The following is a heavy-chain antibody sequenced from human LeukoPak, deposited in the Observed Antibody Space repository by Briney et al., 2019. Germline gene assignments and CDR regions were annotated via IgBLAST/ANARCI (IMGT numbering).Heavy chain of an antibody. CDR3: ASGRGVAATRY. CDR2: ISYSGST. CDR1: GGSLSSSSYY. Sequence: SETLSLTCTVSGGSLSSSSYYWGWLRQPPGKGLEWIGSISYSGSTYYNPSLKSRVTISADTSKNQFSLNLSSVTAADTAVYYCASGRGVAATRYWGQGTLITVSS. J-gene: IGHJ4*02. V-gene: IGHV4-39*01. D-gene: IGHD2-15*01.